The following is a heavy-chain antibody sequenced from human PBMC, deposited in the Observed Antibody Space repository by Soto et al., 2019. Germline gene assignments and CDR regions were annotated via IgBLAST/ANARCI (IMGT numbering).Heavy chain of an antibody. CDR2: IYYSGGT. V-gene: IGHV4-61*08. Sequence: PSETLSLTCTVSGGSVRSGDHYWSWIRQPPGKGLEWIGFIYYSGGTNYNPSLESRVTISIDTSKNQFSLSLTSVTAADTAVYYCVRVHWTYWYFDLWGRGTLVTVSS. D-gene: IGHD1-1*01. CDR3: VRVHWTYWYFDL. J-gene: IGHJ2*01. CDR1: GGSVRSGDHY.